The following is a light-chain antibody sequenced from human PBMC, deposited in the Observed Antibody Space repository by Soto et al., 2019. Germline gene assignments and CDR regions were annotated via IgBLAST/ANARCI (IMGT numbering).Light chain of an antibody. V-gene: IGKV1-39*01. Sequence: DIQLTHSRSSLSASIGDRVTIICRSSQSISGYLNWYQQKPGKAPKPLIYAASSLQSGVPSRFSGSESGTDFTLTITSLQPEDFATYYCQQGYSNPITFGQGTRLEIK. CDR1: QSISGY. CDR3: QQGYSNPIT. CDR2: AAS. J-gene: IGKJ5*01.